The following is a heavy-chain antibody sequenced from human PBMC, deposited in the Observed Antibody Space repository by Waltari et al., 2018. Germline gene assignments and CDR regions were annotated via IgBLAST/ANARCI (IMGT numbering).Heavy chain of an antibody. CDR3: ARGGGSGWPVDY. D-gene: IGHD6-19*01. CDR1: GYTFTSSD. J-gene: IGHJ4*02. CDR2: MNQISGNT. V-gene: IGHV1-8*03. Sequence: QVQLVQSGAEVKKPGASVKVSCKASGYTFTSSDINWVRQATGQGLEWMGWMNQISGNTGYAKKFQGRVTITRNTSISTAYMELSSLRSEDTAEYDGARGGGSGWPVDYWGQGTLVTVSS.